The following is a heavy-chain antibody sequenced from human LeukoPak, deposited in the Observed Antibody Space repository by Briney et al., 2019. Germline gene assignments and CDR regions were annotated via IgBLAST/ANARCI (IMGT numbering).Heavy chain of an antibody. CDR2: IKSDGSST. V-gene: IGHV3-74*01. J-gene: IGHJ4*02. CDR1: GFTFSSYW. CDR3: ARGRSRITIFGVVTASHFDY. Sequence: GGSLRLSCAASGFTFSSYWMHWVRQAPGKGLVWVSRIKSDGSSTSYADSVKGRFTISRDNAKNTLYLQMNSLRAEDTAVYYCARGRSRITIFGVVTASHFDYWGQGTLVTVSS. D-gene: IGHD3-3*01.